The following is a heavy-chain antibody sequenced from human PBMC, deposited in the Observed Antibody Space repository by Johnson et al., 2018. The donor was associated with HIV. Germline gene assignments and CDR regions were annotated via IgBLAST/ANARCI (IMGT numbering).Heavy chain of an antibody. CDR3: SKDPRYSSSSPGAFDI. J-gene: IGHJ3*02. CDR1: GFTFDDYG. V-gene: IGHV3-20*04. Sequence: VQLVESGGGVVRPGGSLRLSCAASGFTFDDYGMSWVRQAPGKGLEWVSGISWNGGSTAYADSVKGRFTISRDNAKSSLYLEMHSLRVEDTASYYCSKDPRYSSSSPGAFDIGGQGTMVTVSS. CDR2: ISWNGGST. D-gene: IGHD6-6*01.